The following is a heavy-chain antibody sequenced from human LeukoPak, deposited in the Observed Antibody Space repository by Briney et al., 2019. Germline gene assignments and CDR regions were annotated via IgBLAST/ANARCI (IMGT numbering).Heavy chain of an antibody. CDR3: ANEGSSLVIHAFDI. CDR2: ISGSGGST. D-gene: IGHD2-21*01. CDR1: GFTFSSYG. J-gene: IGHJ3*02. V-gene: IGHV3-23*01. Sequence: PGGSLRLSCAASGFTFSSYGMSWVRQAPGKGLEWVSAISGSGGSTYYTDSVKGRFTISRDNSKNTVYLQMNSLRTEDTALYYCANEGSSLVIHAFDIWGQGTVVTVSS.